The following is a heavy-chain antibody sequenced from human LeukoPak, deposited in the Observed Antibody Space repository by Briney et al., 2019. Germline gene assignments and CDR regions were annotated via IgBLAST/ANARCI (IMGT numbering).Heavy chain of an antibody. CDR1: GDSISSTPYY. V-gene: IGHV4-39*01. CDR3: ARHAYYYDSSGYFFPFDI. Sequence: PSETLSLTCTVSGDSISSTPYYWGWIRQSPRQGLEWITTMFYRGSTYYNPSLKSRVTMSVDTSRNQFSLKLTSVTAADTAVYYCARHAYYYDSSGYFFPFDIWGQGTLVTVSS. D-gene: IGHD3-22*01. CDR2: MFYRGST. J-gene: IGHJ4*02.